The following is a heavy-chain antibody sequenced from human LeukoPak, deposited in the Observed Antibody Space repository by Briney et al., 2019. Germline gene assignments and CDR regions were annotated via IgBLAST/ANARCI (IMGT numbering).Heavy chain of an antibody. CDR2: ISAYNGNT. D-gene: IGHD2-15*01. CDR1: GYTFTSYG. CDR3: ASGICSGGSCSLGY. Sequence: ASVKVSCKASGYTFTSYGISWVRQAPGQGLEWMGWISAYNGNTNYAQKLQGRVTMTTDTSTSTAYMEPRSLRSDDTAVYYCASGICSGGSCSLGYWGQGTLVTVSS. V-gene: IGHV1-18*01. J-gene: IGHJ4*02.